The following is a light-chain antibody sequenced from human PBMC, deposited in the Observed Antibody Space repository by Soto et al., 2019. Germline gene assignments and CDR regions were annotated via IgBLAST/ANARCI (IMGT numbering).Light chain of an antibody. CDR2: GAS. CDR1: QSVSSSY. CDR3: QQYGSSPWT. Sequence: EIVLTQSPGTLSLSPGERATLSCRASQSVSSSYLAWYQQKPGQAPRLLIYGASSRATGIPDRFSGSGSGTDFTLTISRLETEDFAVYYCQQYGSSPWTFGQGTNVAI. V-gene: IGKV3-20*01. J-gene: IGKJ1*01.